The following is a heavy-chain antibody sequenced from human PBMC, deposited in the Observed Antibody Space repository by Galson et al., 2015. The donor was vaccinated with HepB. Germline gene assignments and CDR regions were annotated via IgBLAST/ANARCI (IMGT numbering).Heavy chain of an antibody. V-gene: IGHV3-64D*06. J-gene: IGHJ4*02. Sequence: SLRLSCAASGFTFSSYAMHWVRQAPGKGLEYVSAISSNGGSTYYADSVKGRFTISRDNSKNTLYLQMSSLRAEDTAVYYCVKNYYDSSGYSPVPYFDYWGQGTLVTVSS. CDR2: ISSNGGST. CDR3: VKNYYDSSGYSPVPYFDY. D-gene: IGHD3-22*01. CDR1: GFTFSSYA.